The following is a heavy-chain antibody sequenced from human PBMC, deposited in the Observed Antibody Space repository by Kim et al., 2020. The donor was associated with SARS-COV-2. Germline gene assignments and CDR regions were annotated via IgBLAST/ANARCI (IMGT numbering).Heavy chain of an antibody. V-gene: IGHV4-31*02. CDR2: T. Sequence: TYHNPSLKSRVTISVDTSKNQFALKLSSVTAADTAVYYCARELAAAGVDPWGQGTLVTVSS. CDR3: ARELAAAGVDP. D-gene: IGHD6-13*01. J-gene: IGHJ5*02.